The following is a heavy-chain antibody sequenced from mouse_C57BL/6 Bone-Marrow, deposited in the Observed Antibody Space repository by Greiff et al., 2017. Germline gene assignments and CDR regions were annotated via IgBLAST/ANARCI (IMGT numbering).Heavy chain of an antibody. CDR3: ARQKGYYYGSSWDFDY. Sequence: EVKVEESGGDLVKPGGSLKLSCAASGFTFSSYGMSWVRQTPDKRLEWVATISSGGSYTYYPDSVKGRFTISRENAKNTPYLQMSSLKSEDTAMYYCARQKGYYYGSSWDFDYWGQGTTLTVSS. V-gene: IGHV5-6*02. D-gene: IGHD1-1*01. CDR1: GFTFSSYG. CDR2: ISSGGSYT. J-gene: IGHJ2*01.